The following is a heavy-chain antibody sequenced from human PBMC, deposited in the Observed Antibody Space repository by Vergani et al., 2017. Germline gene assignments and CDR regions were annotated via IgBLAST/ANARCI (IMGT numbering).Heavy chain of an antibody. J-gene: IGHJ4*02. V-gene: IGHV4-59*01. CDR3: ARDRNYYFDY. Sequence: QVQLQESGPGLVKPSETLSLTCTVSGGSISSYYWSWIRQPPGKGLEWVGDIYYSGSTNYNPSLKSRVTISVDTSKNQFSLQLSSVTAADTAVYYCARDRNYYFDYWGQGTLVTVSS. D-gene: IGHD1-1*01. CDR2: IYYSGST. CDR1: GGSISSYY.